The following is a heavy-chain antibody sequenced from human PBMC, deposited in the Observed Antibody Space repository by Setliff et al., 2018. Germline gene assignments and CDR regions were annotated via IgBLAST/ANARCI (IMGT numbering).Heavy chain of an antibody. D-gene: IGHD3-10*01. CDR1: GGSLSNYY. CDR3: ARVRMVQGYYEFDY. V-gene: IGHV4-34*01. Sequence: PSETLSLTCTVYGGSLSNYYWSWIRQPPGKGLEWIVEINHSGSTNYNPSLKSRVAMSVDTSKNQFSLKLTSVTAADTAVYYCARVRMVQGYYEFDYWGQGTLVTVSS. J-gene: IGHJ4*02. CDR2: INHSGST.